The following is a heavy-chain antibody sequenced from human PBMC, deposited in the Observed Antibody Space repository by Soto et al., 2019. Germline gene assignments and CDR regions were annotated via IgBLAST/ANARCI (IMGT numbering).Heavy chain of an antibody. Sequence: QITLKESGPTLVKPTQTLTLTCTFSGVSLSTSGVGQGWIRPPPGKALEWLALIYWDDYKRYSPSLKRPLTITKDTSKHQLGLTMPYVDPVDTATSYCAHRRVATITVLHFDALDIWGQGTMVTVSS. D-gene: IGHD5-12*01. V-gene: IGHV2-5*02. J-gene: IGHJ3*02. CDR2: IYWDDYK. CDR1: GVSLSTSGVG. CDR3: AHRRVATITVLHFDALDI.